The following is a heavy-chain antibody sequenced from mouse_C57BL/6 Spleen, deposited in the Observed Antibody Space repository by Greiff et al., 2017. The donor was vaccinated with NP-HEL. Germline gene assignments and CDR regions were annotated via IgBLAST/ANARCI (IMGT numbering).Heavy chain of an antibody. V-gene: IGHV1-81*01. CDR3: ALYDGYSGDEAMDY. J-gene: IGHJ4*01. D-gene: IGHD2-3*01. CDR2: IYPRSGNT. CDR1: GYTFTSYG. Sequence: QVQLKQSGAELARPGASVKLSCKASGYTFTSYGISWVKQRTGQGLEWIGEIYPRSGNTYYNEKFKGKATLTADKSSSTAYMELRSLTSEDSAVYFCALYDGYSGDEAMDYWGQGTSVTVSS.